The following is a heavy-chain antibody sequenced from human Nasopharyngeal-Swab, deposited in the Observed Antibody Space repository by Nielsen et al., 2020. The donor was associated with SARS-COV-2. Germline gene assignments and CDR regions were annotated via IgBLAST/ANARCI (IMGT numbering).Heavy chain of an antibody. D-gene: IGHD3-16*01. V-gene: IGHV1-18*01. J-gene: IGHJ4*02. CDR1: GYNFTAYG. Sequence: ASVKVSCKASGYNFTAYGISWVRQAPGQGLEWMGWITAYNGNTKYEERLQGRVTMTTDTSTNTAYLELRGLRSDDTAVYYRAVFARDYWGQGTLVTVSS. CDR3: AVFARDY. CDR2: ITAYNGNT.